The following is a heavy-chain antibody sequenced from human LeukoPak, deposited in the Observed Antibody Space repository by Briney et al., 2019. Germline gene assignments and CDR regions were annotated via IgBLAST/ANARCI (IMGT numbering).Heavy chain of an antibody. CDR2: ISSNGGST. Sequence: GGSLRLSCSASGFTFSSYAMHWVRQAPGKGLEYVSAISSNGGSTYYADSVKGRFTISRDNSKNTLYPQMSSLRAEDTAVYYCVKGGSGSYYDYWGQGTLVTVSS. D-gene: IGHD3-10*01. CDR3: VKGGSGSYYDY. V-gene: IGHV3-64D*06. CDR1: GFTFSSYA. J-gene: IGHJ4*02.